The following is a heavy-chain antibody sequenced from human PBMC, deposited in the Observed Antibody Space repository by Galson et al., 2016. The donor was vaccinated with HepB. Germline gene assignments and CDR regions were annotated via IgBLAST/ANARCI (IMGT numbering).Heavy chain of an antibody. V-gene: IGHV3-53*01. D-gene: IGHD3-16*02. CDR2: IYSGGST. J-gene: IGHJ4*02. CDR1: GFTVSNNY. Sequence: SLRLSCAASGFTVSNNYMSWVRQAPGKGLEWVSLIYSGGSTSYADSVKGRFTISRDHFKNTLYLQMNRLRAEDTAVYFCTCGRSPGAYWGQGTLVTVSS. CDR3: TCGRSPGAY.